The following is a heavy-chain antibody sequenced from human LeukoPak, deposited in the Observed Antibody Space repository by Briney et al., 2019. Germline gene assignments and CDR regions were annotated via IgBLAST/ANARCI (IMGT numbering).Heavy chain of an antibody. Sequence: SETLSLTCTVSGGSISSSSYYWGWIRQPSGKGLEWIGSIYYSGSTYYTPSLKSRVTISVDTSQNQFSLRLTSVTAADTAVYYCARPRASGSSYDAFDIWGQGTMVTVSS. J-gene: IGHJ3*02. CDR1: GGSISSSSYY. V-gene: IGHV4-39*01. D-gene: IGHD1-26*01. CDR2: IYYSGST. CDR3: ARPRASGSSYDAFDI.